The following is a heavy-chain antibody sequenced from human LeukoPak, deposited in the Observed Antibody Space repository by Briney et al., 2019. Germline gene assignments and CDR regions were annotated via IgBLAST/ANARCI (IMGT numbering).Heavy chain of an antibody. CDR1: GYSISSAYY. V-gene: IGHV4-38-2*02. CDR3: ATMRRGIIGPPFDY. CDR2: TYHSGSS. Sequence: PSETLSLTCIVSGYSISSAYYWGWIRQPPGKGLEWIGSTYHSGSSYYNPSLKGRVTISVDMSNNQFSLKLSSVTAADTAVYYCATMRRGIIGPPFDYWGQGTLVTVSS. D-gene: IGHD3-10*01. J-gene: IGHJ4*02.